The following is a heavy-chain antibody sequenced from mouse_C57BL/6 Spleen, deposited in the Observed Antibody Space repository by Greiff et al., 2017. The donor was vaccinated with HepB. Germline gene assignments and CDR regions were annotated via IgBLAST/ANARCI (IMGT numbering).Heavy chain of an antibody. D-gene: IGHD2-1*01. CDR3: ARSDGKRYFDV. V-gene: IGHV1-82*01. J-gene: IGHJ1*03. CDR1: GYAFSSSW. Sequence: QVQLKESGPELVKPGASVKISCKASGYAFSSSWMNWVKQRPGKGLEWIGRIYPGDGDTNYNGKFKGKATLTADKSSSTAYMQLSSLTSEDSAVYFCARSDGKRYFDVWGTGTTVTVSS. CDR2: IYPGDGDT.